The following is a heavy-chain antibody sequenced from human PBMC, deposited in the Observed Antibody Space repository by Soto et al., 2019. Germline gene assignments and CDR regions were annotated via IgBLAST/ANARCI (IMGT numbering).Heavy chain of an antibody. D-gene: IGHD2-21*02. CDR2: ISAYNGNT. CDR3: ARDREYGGNSGGAAFDI. Sequence: ASVKVSCKASGYTFTSYGISWVRQAPGQGLEWMGWISAYNGNTNYAQKLQGRVTMTTDTPTSTAYMELRSLRSDDTAVYYCARDREYGGNSGGAAFDIWGQGTMVTV. CDR1: GYTFTSYG. J-gene: IGHJ3*02. V-gene: IGHV1-18*04.